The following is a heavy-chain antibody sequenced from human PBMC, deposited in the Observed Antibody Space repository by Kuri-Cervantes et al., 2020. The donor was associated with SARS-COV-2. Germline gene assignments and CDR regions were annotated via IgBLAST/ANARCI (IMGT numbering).Heavy chain of an antibody. Sequence: GGSLRLSCAASGFTFSSYAMHWVRQAPGKGLGWVAVISYDGSNKYYADSVKGRFTISRDNSKNTLYLQMNSLRAEDTAVYYCAREPPKHSSSWYRFGVGYFNYWGQGTLVTVSS. D-gene: IGHD6-13*01. CDR1: GFTFSSYA. J-gene: IGHJ4*02. V-gene: IGHV3-30-3*01. CDR2: ISYDGSNK. CDR3: AREPPKHSSSWYRFGVGYFNY.